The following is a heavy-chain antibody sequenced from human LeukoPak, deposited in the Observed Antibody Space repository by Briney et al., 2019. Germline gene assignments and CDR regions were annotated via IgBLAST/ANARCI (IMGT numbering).Heavy chain of an antibody. J-gene: IGHJ5*02. V-gene: IGHV3-48*03. CDR1: GFTFSSYE. CDR2: ISSSGSTI. D-gene: IGHD2-21*02. Sequence: GGSLRLSCAASGFTFSSYEMNWVRQAPGKGLEWVSYISSSGSTIYYADSVKGRFTISRDNAKNSLYLQMNSPRAEDTAVYYCARGLYCGGDCYPSRFDPWGQGTLVTVSS. CDR3: ARGLYCGGDCYPSRFDP.